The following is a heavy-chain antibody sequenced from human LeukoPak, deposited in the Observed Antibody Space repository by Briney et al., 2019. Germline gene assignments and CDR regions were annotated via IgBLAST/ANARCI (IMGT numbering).Heavy chain of an antibody. CDR2: ISAYNGNT. V-gene: IGHV1-18*01. CDR3: ARMSYYYDSSGYYYRGSFGYFDY. J-gene: IGHJ4*02. Sequence: ASVKVSCKASGYTFTSYGISWVRQAPGQGLEWMGWISAYNGNTNYAQKLQGRVTMTTDTSTSTAYMELRSLRSDDTAVYYCARMSYYYDSSGYYYRGSFGYFDYWGQGTLVTVSS. CDR1: GYTFTSYG. D-gene: IGHD3-22*01.